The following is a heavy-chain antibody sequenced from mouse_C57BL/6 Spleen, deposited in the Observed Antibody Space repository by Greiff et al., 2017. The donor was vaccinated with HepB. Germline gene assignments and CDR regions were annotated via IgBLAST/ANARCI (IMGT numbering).Heavy chain of an antibody. CDR1: GYTFTDYY. J-gene: IGHJ4*01. V-gene: IGHV1-26*01. Sequence: EVQLQQSGPELVKPGASVKISCKASGYTFTDYYMNWVKQSHGKSLEWIGDINPNNGGTSYNQKFKGKATLTVDKSSSTAYMELRSLTSEDSAVYYCARGGYDYDGGYAMDYWGQGTSVTVSS. CDR2: INPNNGGT. D-gene: IGHD2-4*01. CDR3: ARGGYDYDGGYAMDY.